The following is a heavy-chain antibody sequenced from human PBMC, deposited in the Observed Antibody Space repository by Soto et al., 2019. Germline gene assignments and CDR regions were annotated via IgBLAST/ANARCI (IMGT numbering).Heavy chain of an antibody. J-gene: IGHJ4*02. CDR2: ISYDGNTK. CDR3: ADQIATGH. Sequence: QVQLVESGGGVIVPGTSLRLSSAASGFIFSKSGMHWVRKAPGKGLERVAVISYDGNTKYYADSVKGRFTISRDNSKNTLYLQMTSLRVEDTAVYYCADQIATGHWGQGTLVTVSS. V-gene: IGHV3-30*03. D-gene: IGHD2-21*01. CDR1: GFIFSKSG.